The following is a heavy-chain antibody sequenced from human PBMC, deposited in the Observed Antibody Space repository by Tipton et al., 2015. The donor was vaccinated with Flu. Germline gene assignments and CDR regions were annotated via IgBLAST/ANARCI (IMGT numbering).Heavy chain of an antibody. CDR2: LYTSGST. J-gene: IGHJ3*02. Sequence: TLSLTCTVSGGPISSGSHYWSWIRQPAGRGLEWIGQLYTSGSTNYSPSLQSRVTMSVDTAKNQFSLKLSSVTAADTAVYYCARTRSGNYLDDAFDIWGQGTLVTVSS. CDR1: GGPISSGSHY. D-gene: IGHD1-26*01. CDR3: ARTRSGNYLDDAFDI. V-gene: IGHV4-61*09.